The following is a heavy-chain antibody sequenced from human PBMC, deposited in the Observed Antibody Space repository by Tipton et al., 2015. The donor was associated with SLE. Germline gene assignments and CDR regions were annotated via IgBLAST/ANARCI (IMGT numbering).Heavy chain of an antibody. CDR3: ARGGVGATHFDY. J-gene: IGHJ4*02. V-gene: IGHV3-30*03. D-gene: IGHD1-26*01. CDR2: LSYDGTNK. CDR1: GFTLSSYV. Sequence: SLRLSCAASGFTLSSYVTHWVRQAPGKGLEWVAVLSYDGTNKYYADSVKGRFTISRDNSRNTLYLQMNSLRAEDTADYYCARGGVGATHFDYWGQGTLVTVSS.